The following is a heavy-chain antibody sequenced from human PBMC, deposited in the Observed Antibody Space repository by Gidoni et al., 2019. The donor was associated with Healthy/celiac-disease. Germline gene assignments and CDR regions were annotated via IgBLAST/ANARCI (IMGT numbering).Heavy chain of an antibody. CDR2: IWYDGSNK. CDR1: GFPFSSYG. J-gene: IGHJ4*02. D-gene: IGHD5-12*01. Sequence: QVQLVASGPGVVQPGTSLRLSCAPSGFPFSSYGMHWVRQAPGKGLEWVAVIWYDGSNKYYADSVKGRFTISRDNSKNTLYLQMNSLRAEDTAVYYCARDEDIVAGGYFDYWGQGTLVTVSS. V-gene: IGHV3-33*01. CDR3: ARDEDIVAGGYFDY.